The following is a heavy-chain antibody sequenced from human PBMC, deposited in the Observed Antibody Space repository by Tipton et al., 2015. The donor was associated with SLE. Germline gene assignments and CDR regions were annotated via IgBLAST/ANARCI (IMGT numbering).Heavy chain of an antibody. CDR2: ISAYNGNT. J-gene: IGHJ4*02. Sequence: QVQLVQSGPEVKKPGASVKVSCKASGYTFTSYGISWVRQAPGQGLEWMGWISAYNGNTNYAQKLQGRVTMTTDTSSSTAYMELRSLRSDDTAVYYCARDRDILTVYYTYYFDYWGQGTLVTVSS. CDR3: ARDRDILTVYYTYYFDY. CDR1: GYTFTSYG. V-gene: IGHV1-18*01. D-gene: IGHD3-9*01.